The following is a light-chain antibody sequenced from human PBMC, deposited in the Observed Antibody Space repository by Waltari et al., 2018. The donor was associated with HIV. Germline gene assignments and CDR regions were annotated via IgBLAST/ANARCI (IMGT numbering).Light chain of an antibody. CDR1: QGVPNNY. CDR3: QQYGRSPIT. V-gene: IGKV3-20*01. J-gene: IGKJ5*01. CDR2: GTS. Sequence: EIVLTQSPGTLSLSPGERATLSCRASQGVPNNYVAWYQQSPGQAPRLIVDGTSIRHTGIPDRCSGSGSGTDFTLAISRLEPEDFAVYYCQQYGRSPITFGQGARLEIK.